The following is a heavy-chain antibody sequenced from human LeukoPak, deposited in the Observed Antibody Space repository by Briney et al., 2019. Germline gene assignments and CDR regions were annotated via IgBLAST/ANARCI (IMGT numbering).Heavy chain of an antibody. J-gene: IGHJ4*02. CDR3: ARVQAGYAWTTALSYFDY. Sequence: GASVKVSCKASGYTFGSYGISWVRQAPGQGLEWMGWISAYNGNTNYAQKFQGRVTMTRDTSTSTVYMELSSLRSEDTAVYYCARVQAGYAWTTALSYFDYWGQGTLVTVSS. CDR1: GYTFGSYG. V-gene: IGHV1-18*01. CDR2: ISAYNGNT. D-gene: IGHD5-12*01.